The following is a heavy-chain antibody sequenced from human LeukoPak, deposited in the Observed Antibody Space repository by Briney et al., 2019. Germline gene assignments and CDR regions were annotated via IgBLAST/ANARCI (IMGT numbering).Heavy chain of an antibody. D-gene: IGHD6-13*01. CDR3: ARVRAAAGREPLDY. CDR1: GFTFSSYS. CDR2: ISSSSSYI. J-gene: IGHJ4*02. V-gene: IGHV3-21*01. Sequence: GGSLRLSSAASGFTFSSYSMNWVGQAPGKGLEWVSSISSSSSYIYYADSVKGRFTISRDNAKNSLYLQMNSLRAEDTAVYYCARVRAAAGREPLDYWGQGTLVTVSS.